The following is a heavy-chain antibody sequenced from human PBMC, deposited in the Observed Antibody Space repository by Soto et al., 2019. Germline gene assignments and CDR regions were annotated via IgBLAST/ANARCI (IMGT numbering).Heavy chain of an antibody. CDR1: EYSFSNYW. CDR2: IYPGDSDT. D-gene: IGHD6-19*01. Sequence: GESLKISCKGSEYSFSNYWIAWVRQMPGKGLECMGIIYPGDSDTRYSPSFQGQVTISADKSISTAYLQWSSLKASDTAMYYCAIRIGIAVAGTPYNYGMDVWGQGTTVTVSS. V-gene: IGHV5-51*01. J-gene: IGHJ6*02. CDR3: AIRIGIAVAGTPYNYGMDV.